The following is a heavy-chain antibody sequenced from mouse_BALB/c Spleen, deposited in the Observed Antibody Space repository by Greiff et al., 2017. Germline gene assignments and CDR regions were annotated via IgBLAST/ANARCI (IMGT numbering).Heavy chain of an antibody. J-gene: IGHJ4*01. V-gene: IGHV7-1*02. CDR1: GFTFSDFY. CDR2: SRNKANDYTT. Sequence: DVQLVESGGGLVQPGGSLRLSCATSGFTFSDFYMEWVRQPPGKRLEWIAASRNKANDYTTEYSASVKGPFIVSRDTSQSILYLQMYALRAEDTAIYYCAREPPRRAMDYWGQGTSVTVSS. CDR3: AREPPRRAMDY.